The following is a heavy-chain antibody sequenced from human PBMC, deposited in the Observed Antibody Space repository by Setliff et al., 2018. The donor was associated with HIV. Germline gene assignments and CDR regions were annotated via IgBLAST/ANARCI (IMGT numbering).Heavy chain of an antibody. Sequence: PGGSLRLSCRGFRTTFSGYGLNWVRQAPGKGLEWVAVISFDGSNKHYADSVKGRFTISRDNSKNTVYLQMNSLRAEDTAVYYCARVPYFSFWSGYFDIYGMDVWGQGTAVTVSS. CDR1: RTTFSGYG. D-gene: IGHD3-3*01. V-gene: IGHV3-33*08. J-gene: IGHJ6*02. CDR2: ISFDGSNK. CDR3: ARVPYFSFWSGYFDIYGMDV.